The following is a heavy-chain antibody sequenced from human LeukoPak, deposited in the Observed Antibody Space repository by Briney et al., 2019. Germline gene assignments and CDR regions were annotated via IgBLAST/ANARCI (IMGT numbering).Heavy chain of an antibody. J-gene: IGHJ4*02. D-gene: IGHD6-19*01. CDR2: ISYDGSNN. CDR3: ARDSGWLTEFDY. CDR1: GFTLSSYA. Sequence: PGGSLRLSFAASGFTLSSYAMHSVRQAPGKGLEWVSVISYDGSNNFYPDSVKGRFTISRDNSKNTLFLQMNSLRAEDTAVYYCARDSGWLTEFDYWGQGALVAVSS. V-gene: IGHV3-30-3*01.